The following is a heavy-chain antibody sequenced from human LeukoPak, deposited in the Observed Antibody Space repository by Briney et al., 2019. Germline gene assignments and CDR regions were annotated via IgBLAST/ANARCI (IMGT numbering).Heavy chain of an antibody. D-gene: IGHD1-26*01. CDR2: IYYSGST. V-gene: IGHV4-39*07. CDR1: GGSISSSSYY. Sequence: SETLSLTCTVSGGSISSSSYYWGWIRQPPGKGLEWIGSIYYSGSTYYNPSLKSRVTISVDTSKNQFSLRLNSVTAADTAMYYCAKSGGYGLIDYWGQGTRVTISS. CDR3: AKSGGYGLIDY. J-gene: IGHJ4*02.